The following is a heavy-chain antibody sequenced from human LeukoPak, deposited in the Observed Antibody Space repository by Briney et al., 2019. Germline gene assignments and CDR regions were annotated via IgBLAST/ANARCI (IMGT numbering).Heavy chain of an antibody. CDR3: ARESCSSTSCSYFDS. D-gene: IGHD2-2*01. CDR1: GFTFSSYE. J-gene: IGHJ4*02. V-gene: IGHV3-48*03. CDR2: ISSSSGNK. Sequence: GGSLRLSCAASGFTFSSYEMNWVRQAPGKGLEWISYISSSSGNKYYADSVKGRFTISRDNAKNSLYLQMNSLRAEDTAVYYCARESCSSTSCSYFDSWGQGTLDTVSS.